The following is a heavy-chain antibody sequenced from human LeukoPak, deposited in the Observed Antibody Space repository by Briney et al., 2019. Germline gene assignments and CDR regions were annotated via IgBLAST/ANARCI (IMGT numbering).Heavy chain of an antibody. CDR3: VKNGEPKYYMSV. CDR2: ISGSGSNT. Sequence: TGGSLRLSCAASGFTFSTYGMNWVRRAPGKGLEWVSGISGSGSNTYYPDSVKGRLTTSRDNSKKTLDMQMNSLRAEDTALYYCVKNGEPKYYMSVWGKGTTVTVSS. V-gene: IGHV3-23*01. CDR1: GFTFSTYG. J-gene: IGHJ6*03. D-gene: IGHD1-14*01.